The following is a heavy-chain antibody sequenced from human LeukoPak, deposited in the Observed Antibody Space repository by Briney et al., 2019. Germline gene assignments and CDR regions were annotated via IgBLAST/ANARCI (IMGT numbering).Heavy chain of an antibody. CDR3: ARGPHTGVNYYDSSGYYY. Sequence: GSLILSCAASGFTFSSYVMNWVRQAPGKGLEWIGEINHSGSTNYNPSLKSRVTISVDTPKNQFSLKLSSVTAADTAVYYCARGPHTGVNYYDSSGYYYWGQGTLVTVSS. CDR1: GFTFSSYV. D-gene: IGHD3-22*01. J-gene: IGHJ4*02. CDR2: INHSGST. V-gene: IGHV4-34*01.